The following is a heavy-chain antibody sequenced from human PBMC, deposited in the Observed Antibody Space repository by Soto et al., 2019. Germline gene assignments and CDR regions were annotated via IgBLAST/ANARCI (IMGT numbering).Heavy chain of an antibody. CDR1: GFTFSSYG. J-gene: IGHJ4*02. Sequence: GGSLRLSCAASGFTFSSYGMHLVRQAPGKGLEWVAVIWYDGSNKYYADSVKGRFTISRDNSKNTLYLQMNSLRAEDTAVYYCARDRYSSGSYFDYWGQGTLVTVSS. CDR3: ARDRYSSGSYFDY. CDR2: IWYDGSNK. V-gene: IGHV3-33*01. D-gene: IGHD6-19*01.